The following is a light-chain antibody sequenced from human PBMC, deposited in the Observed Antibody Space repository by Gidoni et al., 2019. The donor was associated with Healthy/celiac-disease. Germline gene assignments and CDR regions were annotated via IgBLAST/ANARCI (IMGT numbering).Light chain of an antibody. V-gene: IGKV1-5*03. J-gene: IGKJ2*01. CDR2: KAS. CDR3: QQYNSYSPRYT. CDR1: QSISSW. Sequence: DIQRTQSPSTLPASVGDRVTITCRASQSISSWLAWYQQKPGKAPKLLIYKASSLESGVPSRFSGSGSGTEFTLTISSLQPDDFATYYCQQYNSYSPRYTFGQGTKLEIK.